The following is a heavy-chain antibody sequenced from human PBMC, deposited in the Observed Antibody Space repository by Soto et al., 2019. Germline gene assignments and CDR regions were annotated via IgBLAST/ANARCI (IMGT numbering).Heavy chain of an antibody. CDR2: ISGSGGST. CDR3: TTGIVVVIPSGMDV. V-gene: IGHV3-23*01. Sequence: GGSLRLSCAASGFTFSSYAMSWVRQAPGKGLEWVSAISGSGGSTYYADSVKGRFTISRDNSKNTLYLQMNSLKTEDTAVYYCTTGIVVVIPSGMDVWGQGTKVTVSS. J-gene: IGHJ6*02. D-gene: IGHD3-22*01. CDR1: GFTFSSYA.